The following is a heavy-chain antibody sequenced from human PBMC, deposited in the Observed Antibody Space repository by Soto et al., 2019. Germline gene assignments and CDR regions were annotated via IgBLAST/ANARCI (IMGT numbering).Heavy chain of an antibody. CDR1: GFTFSSYS. CDR2: MNSSSSYI. J-gene: IGHJ5*02. Sequence: EVQLVESGGGLVKPGGSLRLSCAASGFTFSSYSMNWVRQAPGKGLEWVSSMNSSSSYIYYEDSVKGRFTASRDDSKNSLFLQMNSLRAEDTVVYYCAKSNSVSLNWFDPWGQGTLVTVSS. CDR3: AKSNSVSLNWFDP. V-gene: IGHV3-21*01. D-gene: IGHD2-2*01.